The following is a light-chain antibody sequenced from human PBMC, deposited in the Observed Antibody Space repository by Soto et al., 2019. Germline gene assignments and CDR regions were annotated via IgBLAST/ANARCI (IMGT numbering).Light chain of an antibody. CDR1: XSLLHSNGYNY. Sequence: DIVMTQSPLSLPVTPGEPASISFRSSXSLLHSNGYNYLDWYLQKPGQSPQLLIYLGSNRASGVPDRFSGSGSGTDFTLKISRVEAEDVGVYYCMQPLQSWTFGQGTKVDI. J-gene: IGKJ1*01. CDR2: LGS. V-gene: IGKV2-28*01. CDR3: MQPLQSWT.